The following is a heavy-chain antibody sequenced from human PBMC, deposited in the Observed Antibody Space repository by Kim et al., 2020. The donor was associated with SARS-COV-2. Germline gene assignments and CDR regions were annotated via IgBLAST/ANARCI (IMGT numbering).Heavy chain of an antibody. CDR1: GFAFSTYT. CDR2: ITTSSPTM. Sequence: GGSLRLSCAASGFAFSTYTMTWVRQAPGKGLEWISYITTSSPTMYYADSVKGRFTISRDNAKNSLSLQMTSLRDEDTAVYYCASLMVRGVIWGQGTLVTVSS. V-gene: IGHV3-48*02. D-gene: IGHD3-10*01. J-gene: IGHJ4*02. CDR3: ASLMVRGVI.